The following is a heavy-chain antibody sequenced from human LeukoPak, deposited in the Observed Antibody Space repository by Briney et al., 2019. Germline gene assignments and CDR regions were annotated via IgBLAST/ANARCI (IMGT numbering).Heavy chain of an antibody. CDR1: GGSISSYY. D-gene: IGHD6-19*01. V-gene: IGHV4-59*01. Sequence: MSSETLSLTCTVSGGSISSYYWSWIRQPPGKGLEWIGYIYYSGSTNYNPSLKSRVTISVDTSKNQFSLKLSSVTAADTAVYYCARGQWLAKTEYYFDYWGQGTLVTVSS. CDR3: ARGQWLAKTEYYFDY. CDR2: IYYSGST. J-gene: IGHJ4*02.